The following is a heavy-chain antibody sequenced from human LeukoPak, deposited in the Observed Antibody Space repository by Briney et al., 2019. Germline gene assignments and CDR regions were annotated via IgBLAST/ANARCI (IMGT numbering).Heavy chain of an antibody. Sequence: ASVKVSCKASGYTFTSYGISWVRQAPGQGLEWMGWINPNSGGTNYAQKFQGRVTMTRDTSISTAYMELSRLRSDDTAVYYCARGDSGYAWGYWGQGTLVTVSS. CDR2: INPNSGGT. D-gene: IGHD5-12*01. CDR1: GYTFTSYG. CDR3: ARGDSGYAWGY. J-gene: IGHJ4*02. V-gene: IGHV1-2*02.